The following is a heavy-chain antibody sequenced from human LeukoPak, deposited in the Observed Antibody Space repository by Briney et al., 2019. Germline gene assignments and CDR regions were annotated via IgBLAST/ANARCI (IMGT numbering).Heavy chain of an antibody. Sequence: PSETLSLTYTVSNYSISSGYYWGWIRQPPGKGLEWIGSIDHSGSTYYNPSLKSRVTISVDTSKNQFSLKLTSVTAADTAVYYCARTVAGPKTNWFDPWGQGTLVTVSS. CDR1: NYSISSGYY. J-gene: IGHJ5*02. CDR3: ARTVAGPKTNWFDP. V-gene: IGHV4-38-2*02. CDR2: IDHSGST. D-gene: IGHD6-19*01.